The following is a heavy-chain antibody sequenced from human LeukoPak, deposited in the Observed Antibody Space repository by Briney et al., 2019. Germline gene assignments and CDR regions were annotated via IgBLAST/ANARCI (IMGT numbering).Heavy chain of an antibody. CDR1: GFTFSSYA. CDR2: ISGSGGST. J-gene: IGHJ4*02. CDR3: AKGDASRLGGDYYFDY. Sequence: GGSLRLSCAASGFTFSSYAMSWVRQAPGKGLEWVSAISGSGGSTYYADSVKGRFTISRDNSKNTLYLQMNSLRAEDTAVYYCAKGDASRLGGDYYFDYWGQGTLVTVSS. V-gene: IGHV3-23*01. D-gene: IGHD6-25*01.